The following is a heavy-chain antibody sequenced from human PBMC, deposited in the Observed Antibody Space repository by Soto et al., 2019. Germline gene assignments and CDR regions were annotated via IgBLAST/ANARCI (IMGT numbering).Heavy chain of an antibody. CDR1: GFTFSSHG. J-gene: IGHJ3*02. D-gene: IGHD5-12*01. Sequence: EAQLLESGGGSVQPGGSLRLSCAASGFTFSSHGMSWIRQAPGKGLEWISGLSRGGGSTYYVDSVKGRFTTSRDNAQNTVDLIMKSLRAEDTALYYCARDGQYRTDGFDIWGQGTMVTVSS. CDR2: LSRGGGST. CDR3: ARDGQYRTDGFDI. V-gene: IGHV3-23*01.